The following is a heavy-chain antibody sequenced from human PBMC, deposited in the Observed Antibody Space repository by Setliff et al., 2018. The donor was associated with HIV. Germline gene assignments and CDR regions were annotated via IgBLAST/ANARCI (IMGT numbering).Heavy chain of an antibody. CDR2: IHHSGSS. CDR3: ARLVATITCYDY. D-gene: IGHD5-12*01. Sequence: SETLSLTCAVSGHSISSGYFWGWIRQPPGKGLEWFGSIHHSGSSYYNPSLKSRVTISVDTSRNQFSLKLSSVTAADSAVYYCARLVATITCYDYWGQGTLVTVSS. V-gene: IGHV4-38-2*01. J-gene: IGHJ4*02. CDR1: GHSISSGYF.